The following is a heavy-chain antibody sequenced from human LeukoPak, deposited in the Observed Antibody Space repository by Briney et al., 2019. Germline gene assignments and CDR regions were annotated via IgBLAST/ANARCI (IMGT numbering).Heavy chain of an antibody. CDR3: AREVVCSYGLDY. CDR1: GGTFSSYT. V-gene: IGHV1-69*04. CDR2: IIPILGIA. D-gene: IGHD5-18*01. J-gene: IGHJ4*02. Sequence: SVKVSCKASGGTFSSYTISWVRQAPGQGLEWMGRIIPILGIANYAQKFQGRVTITADKPTSTAYMELSSLRSEDTAVYYCAREVVCSYGLDYWGQGTLATVSS.